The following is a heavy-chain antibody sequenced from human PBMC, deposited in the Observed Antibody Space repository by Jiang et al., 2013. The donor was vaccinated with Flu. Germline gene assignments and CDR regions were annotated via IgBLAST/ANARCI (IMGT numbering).Heavy chain of an antibody. J-gene: IGHJ4*02. CDR2: IIPIFGTA. D-gene: IGHD2-8*02. V-gene: IGHV1-69*06. CDR1: GGTFSSYS. Sequence: GAEVKKPGSSVKVSCKASGGTFSSYSISWVRQAPGQGLEWMGGIIPIFGTANYAQKFQGRVTITADKSTSTAYMELTRLRSEDTALYYCASYCAGGSCYSDYWGQGTLVTVSS. CDR3: ASYCAGGSCYSDY.